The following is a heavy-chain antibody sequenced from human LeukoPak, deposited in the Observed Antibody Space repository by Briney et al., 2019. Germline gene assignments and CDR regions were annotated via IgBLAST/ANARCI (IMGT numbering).Heavy chain of an antibody. J-gene: IGHJ5*02. CDR1: GFSFRHYG. Sequence: PGGSLRLSCAASGFSFRHYGMYWVRQAPGKGLEWVSFIRDDGDAQYYADSVKGRFTISRDDAKNSLYLQMNSLRAEDTAVYYCASGIAAAGHNWFDPWGQGTLVTVSS. D-gene: IGHD6-13*01. CDR3: ASGIAAAGHNWFDP. CDR2: IRDDGDAQ. V-gene: IGHV3-30*02.